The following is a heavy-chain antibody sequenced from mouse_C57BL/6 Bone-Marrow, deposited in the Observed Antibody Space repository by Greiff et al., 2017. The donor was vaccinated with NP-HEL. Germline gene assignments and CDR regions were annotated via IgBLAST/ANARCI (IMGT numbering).Heavy chain of an antibody. J-gene: IGHJ4*01. V-gene: IGHV7-3*01. CDR1: GFTFTDYY. CDR3: ARAPSTTVGGGYYYAMDY. CDR2: IRNKANGYTT. Sequence: EVQGVESGGGLVQPGGSLSLSCAASGFTFTDYYMSWVRQPPGKALEWLGFIRNKANGYTTEYSASVKGRFTISRDNSQSILYLQMNALKAEDSATYYCARAPSTTVGGGYYYAMDYWGQGTSVTVSS. D-gene: IGHD1-1*01.